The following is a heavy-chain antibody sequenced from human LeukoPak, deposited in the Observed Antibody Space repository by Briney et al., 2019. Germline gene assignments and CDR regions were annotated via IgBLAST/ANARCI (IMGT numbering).Heavy chain of an antibody. D-gene: IGHD3-3*01. CDR3: VKDVHPFGVVTRSPYHFDY. Sequence: GGSLRLSCAASGFSFRGYGMHWVRQAPGKGLEWVTFIRYDGSNKYYADSVQGRFTISRDNSKNTLYLQMNSLRDEDTAVYYCVKDVHPFGVVTRSPYHFDYWGQGTLVTVSS. V-gene: IGHV3-30*02. CDR2: IRYDGSNK. CDR1: GFSFRGYG. J-gene: IGHJ4*02.